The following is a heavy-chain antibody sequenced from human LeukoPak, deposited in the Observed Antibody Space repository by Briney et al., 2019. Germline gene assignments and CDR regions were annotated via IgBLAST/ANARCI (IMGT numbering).Heavy chain of an antibody. V-gene: IGHV1-46*01. CDR2: INPSGGST. J-gene: IGHJ4*02. Sequence: ASVKVSCKASGYTFTSYYMHWVRQAPGQGLEWMGIINPSGGSTSYAQKFQGRVTMTRDTSTSTVYMELSSLRSEDTAVYYCARDRLTGRASHVDIVATISGGFDYWGQGTLVTVSS. D-gene: IGHD5-12*01. CDR3: ARDRLTGRASHVDIVATISGGFDY. CDR1: GYTFTSYY.